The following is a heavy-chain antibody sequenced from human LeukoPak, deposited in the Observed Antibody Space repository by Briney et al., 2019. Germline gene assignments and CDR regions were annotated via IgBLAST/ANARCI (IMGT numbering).Heavy chain of an antibody. J-gene: IGHJ6*03. D-gene: IGHD2-2*02. V-gene: IGHV1-46*01. CDR1: GYTFTSYD. CDR2: INPSGGST. CDR3: ARDGGYCSSTSCYNYYYYMDV. Sequence: ASVKVSCKASGYTFTSYDINWVRQAPGQGLEWMGIINPSGGSTSYAQKFQGRVTMTRDMSTSTVYMELSSLRSEDTAVYYCARDGGYCSSTSCYNYYYYMDVWGKGTTVTVSS.